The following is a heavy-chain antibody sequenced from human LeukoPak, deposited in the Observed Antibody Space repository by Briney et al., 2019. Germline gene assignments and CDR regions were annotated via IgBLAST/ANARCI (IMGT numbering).Heavy chain of an antibody. Sequence: ASVKVSCKASGYTFTSYGISWVRQAPGQGLEWMGRISAYNGNTNYAQKLQGRVTMTTDTSTSTAYMELRSLRSDDTAVYYCARENRPPMANKYGGAFDIWGQGTMVTVSS. D-gene: IGHD3-10*01. V-gene: IGHV1-18*01. CDR2: ISAYNGNT. CDR3: ARENRPPMANKYGGAFDI. J-gene: IGHJ3*02. CDR1: GYTFTSYG.